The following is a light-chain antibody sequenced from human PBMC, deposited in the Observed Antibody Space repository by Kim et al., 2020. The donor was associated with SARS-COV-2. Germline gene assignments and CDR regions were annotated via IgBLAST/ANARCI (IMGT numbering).Light chain of an antibody. CDR1: QSISSW. V-gene: IGKV1-5*01. Sequence: ASVGDRVTITCRASQSISSWLAWYQQKPGKAPKVLIYDASSLESGVPSRFSGSGSGTEFTLTISSLQPDDFATYYCQQYNSYSLTFGQGTKVDIK. CDR2: DAS. J-gene: IGKJ1*01. CDR3: QQYNSYSLT.